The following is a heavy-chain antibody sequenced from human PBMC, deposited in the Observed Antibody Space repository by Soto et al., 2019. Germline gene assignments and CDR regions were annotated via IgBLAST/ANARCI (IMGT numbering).Heavy chain of an antibody. CDR2: IYYSGSP. D-gene: IGHD4-4*01. CDR1: GDSISPYY. J-gene: IGHJ4*02. Sequence: SETLSLTCIVSGDSISPYYWTWIRQPPGKGLEWIGHIYYSGSPNYNPSLKSRVTISVDTSKNQFSLKLSSVTAADTAVYYCARGLQHYADWGQGTLVTVSS. V-gene: IGHV4-59*01. CDR3: ARGLQHYAD.